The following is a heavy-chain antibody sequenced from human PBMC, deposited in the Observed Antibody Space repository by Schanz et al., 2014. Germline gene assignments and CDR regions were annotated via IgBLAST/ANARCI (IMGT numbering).Heavy chain of an antibody. CDR2: ISAYNGNT. CDR3: AKAEYDSMTDSYSRLDP. V-gene: IGHV1-18*01. CDR1: GYTFTSYG. J-gene: IGHJ5*02. Sequence: QVQLVQSGAEVKKPGASVKVSCKASGYTFTSYGISWVRQAPGQGLEWMGWISAYNGNTKYPQKLQGRVTMTTDTSTSTAYMELRSLRSDDTAVYYCAKAEYDSMTDSYSRLDPWGQGTLVTVSS. D-gene: IGHD3-9*01.